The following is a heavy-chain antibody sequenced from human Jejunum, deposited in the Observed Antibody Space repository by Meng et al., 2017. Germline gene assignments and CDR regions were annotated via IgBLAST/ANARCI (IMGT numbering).Heavy chain of an antibody. V-gene: IGHV3-21*01. CDR2: ISSSGSYK. J-gene: IGHJ6*02. CDR1: GFTFSSYS. D-gene: IGHD5-18*01. Sequence: GGSLRLSCAASGFTFSSYSMNWVRQAPGKGLEWVSCISSSGSYKYYAGSVKGRFTISRDSAKNSVYLQMNSLRVEDTAVYYCAREWDTAMGTYFYNAMDVWGQGTTVTVSS. CDR3: AREWDTAMGTYFYNAMDV.